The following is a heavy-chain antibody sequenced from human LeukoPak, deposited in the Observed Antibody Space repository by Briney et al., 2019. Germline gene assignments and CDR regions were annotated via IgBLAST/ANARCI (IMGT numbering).Heavy chain of an antibody. J-gene: IGHJ4*02. V-gene: IGHV1-69*01. CDR1: GGTFSSYA. CDR3: AGVYSGSQLGNDY. CDR2: IIPIFGTA. D-gene: IGHD1-26*01. Sequence: GASVKVSCKASGGTFSSYAITWVRQAPGQGLEWMGGIIPIFGTANYAQKFQGRVTITADESTSTAYMELSSLRSEDTAVYYCAGVYSGSQLGNDYWGQGTLVTVSS.